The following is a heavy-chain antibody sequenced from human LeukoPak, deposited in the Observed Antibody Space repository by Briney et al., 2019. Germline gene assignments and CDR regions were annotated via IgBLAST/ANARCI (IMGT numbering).Heavy chain of an antibody. CDR3: VRGYSGYGELYFDY. D-gene: IGHD5-12*01. Sequence: SETLSLTCTVSGGSISSYYWSWIRQPPGKGLEWIGYIYYSGSTNYNPSLKSRVTISVDTSKNQFSLKLSSVTAADTAVYYCVRGYSGYGELYFDYWGQGTLVTVSS. J-gene: IGHJ4*02. CDR2: IYYSGST. V-gene: IGHV4-59*01. CDR1: GGSISSYY.